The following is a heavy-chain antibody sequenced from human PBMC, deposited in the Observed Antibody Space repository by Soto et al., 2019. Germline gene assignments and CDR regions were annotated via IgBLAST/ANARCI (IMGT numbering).Heavy chain of an antibody. CDR1: GFSFTSYA. J-gene: IGHJ6*02. D-gene: IGHD3-16*01. CDR3: ARDRYALAGPQYVNGLDV. CDR2: ISYDGDSK. Sequence: QVQLVESGGGVVQPGRSLRLSCAASGFSFTSYAMQWLRQAPGKGLEWVAVISYDGDSKHYADSVKGRFTISRDNSKDTVYLQMNSLRSEDTALYYCARDRYALAGPQYVNGLDVWGQGTTVTVS. V-gene: IGHV3-30-3*01.